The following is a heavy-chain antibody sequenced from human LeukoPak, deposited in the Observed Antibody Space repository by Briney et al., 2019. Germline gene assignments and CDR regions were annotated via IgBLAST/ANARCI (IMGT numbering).Heavy chain of an antibody. D-gene: IGHD6-13*01. CDR1: GGTFSSYA. Sequence: ASVKVSCKASGGTFSSYAISWVRQAPGQGLEWMGRIIPIFGTANYAQKFQGRVTITTDESTSTAYMELSSLRSEDTAVYYCASQSKIAAAGFDYWGQGTLVTVSS. V-gene: IGHV1-69*05. CDR3: ASQSKIAAAGFDY. J-gene: IGHJ4*02. CDR2: IIPIFGTA.